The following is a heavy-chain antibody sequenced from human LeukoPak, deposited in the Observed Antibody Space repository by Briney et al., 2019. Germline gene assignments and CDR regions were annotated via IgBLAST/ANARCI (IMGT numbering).Heavy chain of an antibody. Sequence: GGSLRLSCAASGFTFSSYGMHWVRQAPGKGLEWVAFIRYDGSNKYYADSVKGRFTISRDNSKNTLYLQMNSLRAEDTAVYYCAKDQEGITIFGVVTRGWRGQGTLVTVSS. CDR3: AKDQEGITIFGVVTRGW. J-gene: IGHJ4*02. D-gene: IGHD3-3*01. CDR2: IRYDGSNK. CDR1: GFTFSSYG. V-gene: IGHV3-30*02.